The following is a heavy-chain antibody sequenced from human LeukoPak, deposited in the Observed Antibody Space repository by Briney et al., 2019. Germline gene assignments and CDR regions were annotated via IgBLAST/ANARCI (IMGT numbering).Heavy chain of an antibody. CDR3: AKDQTVTMFWFDP. CDR2: ISGSGGST. CDR1: GFTFSTYN. J-gene: IGHJ5*02. Sequence: GGSLRLSCAASGFTFSTYNMNWVRQAPGKGLEWVSLISGSGGSTYYADSAKGRFTISRDNSKNTLYLQMNSLRADDTAVYHCAKDQTVTMFWFDPWGQGTLVTVSS. D-gene: IGHD4-17*01. V-gene: IGHV3-23*01.